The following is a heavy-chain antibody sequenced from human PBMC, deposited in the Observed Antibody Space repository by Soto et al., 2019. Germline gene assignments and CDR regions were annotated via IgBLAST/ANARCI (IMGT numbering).Heavy chain of an antibody. D-gene: IGHD2-15*01. CDR2: IIPILGIA. CDR3: ARGVAGLVVVAATPGWFDP. CDR1: GGTFSSYT. Sequence: SVKVSCKASGGTFSSYTISWVRQAPGQGLEWMGRIIPILGIANYAQKFQGRVTITADKSTSTAYMELSSLRSEDTAVYYCARGVAGLVVVAATPGWFDPWGQGTLVTVSS. J-gene: IGHJ5*02. V-gene: IGHV1-69*02.